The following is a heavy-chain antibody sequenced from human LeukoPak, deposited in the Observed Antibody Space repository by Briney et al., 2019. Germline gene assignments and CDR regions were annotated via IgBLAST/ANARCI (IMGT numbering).Heavy chain of an antibody. CDR2: ISGSGGST. CDR1: GFTFSSYA. D-gene: IGHD6-13*01. V-gene: IGHV3-23*01. CDR3: AKDHWVAAAGTGDY. Sequence: GGCLSLSCAASGFTFSSYAMSWVRQAPGKGLEWVSAISGSGGSTYYADSVKGRFTISRDNSKNTLYLQMNSLRAEDTAVYYCAKDHWVAAAGTGDYWGQGTLVTVSS. J-gene: IGHJ4*02.